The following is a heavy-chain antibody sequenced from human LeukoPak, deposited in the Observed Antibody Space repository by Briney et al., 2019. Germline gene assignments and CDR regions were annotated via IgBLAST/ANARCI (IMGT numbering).Heavy chain of an antibody. CDR3: ARDKSITIFGVVIRLYYYYYMDV. V-gene: IGHV3-30*01. CDR2: ISYDGSNK. D-gene: IGHD3-3*01. Sequence: GRSLRLSCAASGFTFSSYAMHWVRQAPGKGLEWVAVISYDGSNKYYADSVKGRFTISRDNSKNTLYLQMNGLRAEDTAVYYCARDKSITIFGVVIRLYYYYYMDVWGKGTTVTVSS. J-gene: IGHJ6*03. CDR1: GFTFSSYA.